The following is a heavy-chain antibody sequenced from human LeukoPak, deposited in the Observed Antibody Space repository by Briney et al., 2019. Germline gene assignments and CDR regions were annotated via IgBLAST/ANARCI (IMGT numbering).Heavy chain of an antibody. CDR1: GFTFSSYW. CDR3: ARTKHYDPLVRSYMDV. V-gene: IGHV3-7*01. CDR2: IKQDGGEK. D-gene: IGHD3-3*01. J-gene: IGHJ6*03. Sequence: PGGSLRLSCAASGFTFSSYWMSWVRQAPGKGLEWVANIKQDGGEKYYVDSVKGRFTISRDNAKNSLYLQMNSLRAEDTAVYYCARTKHYDPLVRSYMDVWGKGTTVTVSS.